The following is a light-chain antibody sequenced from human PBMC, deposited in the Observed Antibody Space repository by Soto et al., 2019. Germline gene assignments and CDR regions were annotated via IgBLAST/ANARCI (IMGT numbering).Light chain of an antibody. J-gene: IGLJ3*02. CDR3: SSYASSSTLV. CDR2: DVS. Sequence: QYALTQPASVSGSPGQSNTISCTGTSSDVGGYNYVSWYQQHPGKAPKLMIYDVSDRPSGVSNRFSGSKSGNTASLTISGLQAEDEAAYYCSSYASSSTLVFGGGTKLTVL. CDR1: SSDVGGYNY. V-gene: IGLV2-14*01.